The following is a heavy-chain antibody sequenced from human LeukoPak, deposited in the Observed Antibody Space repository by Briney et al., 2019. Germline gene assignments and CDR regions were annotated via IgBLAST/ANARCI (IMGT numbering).Heavy chain of an antibody. J-gene: IGHJ4*02. CDR2: INHSGST. CDR3: ARARLRGVRGVIREVFDY. D-gene: IGHD3-10*01. CDR1: GGSFSGYY. Sequence: PSETLSLTCAVYGGSFSGYYWSWIRQPPGKGLEWIGEINHSGSTNYNPSLKSRVTISVDTSKNQFSLKLSSVTAADTAVYCCARARLRGVRGVIREVFDYWGQGTLVTVSS. V-gene: IGHV4-34*01.